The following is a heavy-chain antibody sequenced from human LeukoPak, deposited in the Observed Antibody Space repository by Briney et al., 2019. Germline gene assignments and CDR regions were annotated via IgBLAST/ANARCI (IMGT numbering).Heavy chain of an antibody. CDR2: ISYDGSNK. V-gene: IGHV3-30-3*01. J-gene: IGHJ4*02. Sequence: GGSLRLSCAASGFTFSNYAMHWVRQAPGKGLEWVAVISYDGSNKYYADSVKGRFTISRDNSKNTLYLQMNSLRAEDTAVYYCARRAKAAVDTEYYFDYWGQGTLVTVSS. D-gene: IGHD6-13*01. CDR1: GFTFSNYA. CDR3: ARRAKAAVDTEYYFDY.